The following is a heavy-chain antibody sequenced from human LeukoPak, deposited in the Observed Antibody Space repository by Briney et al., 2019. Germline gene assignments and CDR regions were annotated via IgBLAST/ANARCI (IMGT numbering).Heavy chain of an antibody. Sequence: SETLSLTCTVSGGSISSGGYYWSWIRQPPGKGLEWIGYIYHSGSTYYNPSLKSRVTISVGRSKNQFSLRLSSVTAADTAVYYCARDLDGTTGKFDYWGQGTLVTVSS. CDR1: GGSISSGGYY. D-gene: IGHD1-7*01. V-gene: IGHV4-30-2*01. J-gene: IGHJ4*02. CDR3: ARDLDGTTGKFDY. CDR2: IYHSGST.